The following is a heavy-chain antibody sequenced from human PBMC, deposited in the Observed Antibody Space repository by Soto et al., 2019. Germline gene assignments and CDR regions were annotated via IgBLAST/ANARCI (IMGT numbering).Heavy chain of an antibody. V-gene: IGHV2-5*02. CDR3: ARRPDASKPNCYFDL. CDR2: IYWEDDK. CDR1: GFSLSASGVG. D-gene: IGHD2-2*01. Sequence: QITLKESGPPLVKPTQTLTLTCTFSGFSLSASGVGVGWIRQPPGKGLEWLALIYWEDDKRYSSFLKSRLTITKHTSKNQVVLTMTNMDPVDTATYYCARRPDASKPNCYFDLWGRGTLVTVSS. J-gene: IGHJ2*01.